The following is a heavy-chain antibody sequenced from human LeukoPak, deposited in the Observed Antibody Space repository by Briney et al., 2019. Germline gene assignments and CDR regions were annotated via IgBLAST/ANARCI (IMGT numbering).Heavy chain of an antibody. J-gene: IGHJ4*02. V-gene: IGHV1-2*02. CDR2: INPNSGGT. Sequence: GASVKVSCKASGYTFTGYYMHWVRQAPGQELERMGWINPNSGGTNYAQKFQGRVTMTRDTSISTAYMELSRLRSDDTAVYYCARRAPRNYDILTGYYPFAYWGQGTLVTVSS. D-gene: IGHD3-9*01. CDR3: ARRAPRNYDILTGYYPFAY. CDR1: GYTFTGYY.